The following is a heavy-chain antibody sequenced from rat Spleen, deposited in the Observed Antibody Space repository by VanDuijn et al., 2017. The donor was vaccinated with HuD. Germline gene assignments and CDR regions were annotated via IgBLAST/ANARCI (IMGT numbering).Heavy chain of an antibody. J-gene: IGHJ2*01. CDR1: GFNFNDYW. D-gene: IGHD1-12*01. CDR3: TRGYAHY. Sequence: EVKLVESGGGLVQPGRSLKLSCAASGFNFNDYWMSWIRQAPGKGLEWVASITNSGGTIYYSDSVKGRFTISRDNAQNTLYLQMSSLRSEDTATYYCTRGYAHYWGQGVMVTVSS. CDR2: ITNSGGTI. V-gene: IGHV5-31*01.